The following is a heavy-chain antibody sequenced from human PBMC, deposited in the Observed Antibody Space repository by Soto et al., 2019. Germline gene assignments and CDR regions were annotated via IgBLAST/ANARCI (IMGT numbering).Heavy chain of an antibody. CDR1: GFTFSSYS. CDR3: ARDLSHCCNSGSDY. CDR2: ISSSSSYI. J-gene: IGHJ4*02. Sequence: EVQLVESGGGLVKPGGSLRLSCAASGFTFSSYSMNWVRQAPGKGLEWVSSISSSSSYIYYADSVKGRFTISRDNAKNSLYLQMNSLRAEDTAVYYCARDLSHCCNSGSDYWGQGTLVTVSS. D-gene: IGHD4-4*01. V-gene: IGHV3-21*01.